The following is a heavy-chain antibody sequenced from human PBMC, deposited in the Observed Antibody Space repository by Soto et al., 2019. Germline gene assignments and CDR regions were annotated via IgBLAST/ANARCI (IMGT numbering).Heavy chain of an antibody. CDR1: GGSISSYY. CDR3: ARHSYGSGSYSNPVYYYYYYMDV. J-gene: IGHJ6*03. Sequence: PSETLSLTCTVSGGSISSYYWSWIRQPPGKGLEWIGYIYYSGSTNYNPSLKSRVTISVDTSKNQFSLKLSSVTAADTAVYYCARHSYGSGSYSNPVYYYYYYMDVWGKATTVTVSS. V-gene: IGHV4-59*08. CDR2: IYYSGST. D-gene: IGHD3-10*01.